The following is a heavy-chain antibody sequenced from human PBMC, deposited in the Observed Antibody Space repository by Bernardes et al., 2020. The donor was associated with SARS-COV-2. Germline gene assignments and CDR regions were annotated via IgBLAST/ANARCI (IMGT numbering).Heavy chain of an antibody. CDR2: INPNSGGT. J-gene: IGHJ4*02. CDR1: GYTFTGYY. D-gene: IGHD6-19*01. V-gene: IGHV1-2*02. CDR3: ARGSIAVAGFDFDY. Sequence: ASVKVSCKASGYTFTGYYMHWVRQAPGQGLEWMGWINPNSGGTNYAQKFQGRVTMTRDTSISTAYMELSRLRSDDTAVYYCARGSIAVAGFDFDYWGQGTLVTVSS.